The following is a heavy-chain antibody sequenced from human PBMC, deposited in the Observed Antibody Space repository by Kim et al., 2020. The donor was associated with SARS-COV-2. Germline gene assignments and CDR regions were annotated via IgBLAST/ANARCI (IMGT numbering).Heavy chain of an antibody. V-gene: IGHV4-39*01. CDR1: GGSISSSSYY. J-gene: IGHJ6*02. D-gene: IGHD6-19*01. CDR3: ARHYVAVAATKYLLPQYYYYGMDV. Sequence: SETLSLTCTVSGGSISSSSYYWGWIRQPPGKGLEWIGSIYYSGSTYYNPSLKSRVTISVDTSKNQFSLKLSSVTAADTAVYYCARHYVAVAATKYLLPQYYYYGMDVWGQGTTVTVSS. CDR2: IYYSGST.